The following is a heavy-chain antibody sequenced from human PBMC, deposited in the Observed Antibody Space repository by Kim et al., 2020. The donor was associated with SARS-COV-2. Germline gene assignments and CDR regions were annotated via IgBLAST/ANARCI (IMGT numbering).Heavy chain of an antibody. CDR2: ITKDNGII. CDR1: GFTFGDYT. CDR3: AKGGGSGTYSGDY. Sequence: GGSLRLSCVGSGFTFGDYTMLWVRQAPGKGLEWVSGITKDNGIIGYVDSVRGRFTISRDNGANSLYLQMDSLRPEDTASYYCAKGGGSGTYSGDYWGQGTLVTVS. J-gene: IGHJ4*02. D-gene: IGHD3-10*01. V-gene: IGHV3-9*01.